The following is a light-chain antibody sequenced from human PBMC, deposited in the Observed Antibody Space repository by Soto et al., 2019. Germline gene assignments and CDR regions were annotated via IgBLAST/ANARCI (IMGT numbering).Light chain of an antibody. CDR2: EVN. Sequence: QSVLTQPPSASGSPGQSVTISCTGTSSDVGGYNYVSWYQQHPGKVPKLMVYEVNKRPSGVPDRFSGSNSGNTASLTVSGLQAEDEADYYCTSYAGGNNVFGTGTKLTVL. CDR1: SSDVGGYNY. CDR3: TSYAGGNNV. V-gene: IGLV2-8*01. J-gene: IGLJ1*01.